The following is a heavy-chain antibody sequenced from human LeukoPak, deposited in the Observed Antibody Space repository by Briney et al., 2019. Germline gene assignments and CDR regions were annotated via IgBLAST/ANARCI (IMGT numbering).Heavy chain of an antibody. J-gene: IGHJ4*02. CDR1: EFTSSNYA. V-gene: IGHV3-23*01. CDR2: ISSSGGSA. Sequence: PGGSLRLSCAASEFTSSNYAMSWVRQAPGKGLEWVSTISSSGGSAYYADSLRGRFTISRDNSKNTLYLQMDSLRAEDSAVYYCARDPALSGYFDYWGQGTLVTVSS. CDR3: ARDPALSGYFDY. D-gene: IGHD3-16*02.